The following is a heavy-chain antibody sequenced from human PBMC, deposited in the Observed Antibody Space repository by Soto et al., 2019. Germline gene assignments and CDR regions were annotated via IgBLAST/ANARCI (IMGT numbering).Heavy chain of an antibody. CDR1: GYTFTGQY. CDR2: INPDSGDT. J-gene: IGHJ6*02. D-gene: IGHD3-3*02. V-gene: IGHV1-2*02. CDR3: ARDRDNMVAIFHHYYGMDV. Sequence: ASVKVSCKASGYTFTGQYMHWVRQAPGQGLEWMGWINPDSGDTKYAQKFQGRVTMTRDTSISTVYMELSRLKSDDTAVYYCARDRDNMVAIFHHYYGMDVWGQGTTVTVSS.